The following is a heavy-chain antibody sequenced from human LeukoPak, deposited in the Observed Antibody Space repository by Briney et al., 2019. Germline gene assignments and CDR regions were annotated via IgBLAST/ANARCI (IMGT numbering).Heavy chain of an antibody. D-gene: IGHD3-10*01. CDR1: GITLSNYG. CDR2: ISDSGGRT. Sequence: GGSLRLSCAVSGITLSNYGMSWVRQAPGKGLEWVAGISDSGGRTNYADSVKGRFTISRDNPKNTLYLQMNSLRAEDTAVYYCARDSEISPLKIWFGELTGYHDYWGQGTLVTVSS. V-gene: IGHV3-23*01. CDR3: ARDSEISPLKIWFGELTGYHDY. J-gene: IGHJ4*02.